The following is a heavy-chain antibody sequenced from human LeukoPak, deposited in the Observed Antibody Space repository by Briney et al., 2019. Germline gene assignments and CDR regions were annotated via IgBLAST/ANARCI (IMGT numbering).Heavy chain of an antibody. CDR3: AKHSSGWSGWFDP. J-gene: IGHJ5*02. D-gene: IGHD6-19*01. CDR1: GFTFSSYA. V-gene: IGHV3-23*01. Sequence: TGGSLRLSCAASGFTFSSYAMSWVRQAPGKGLEWVSAISGSGGNTYYADSVKGRFTISRDNSKNTLYLQMNSLRAEDTAVYYCAKHSSGWSGWFDPWGQGTLVTVSS. CDR2: ISGSGGNT.